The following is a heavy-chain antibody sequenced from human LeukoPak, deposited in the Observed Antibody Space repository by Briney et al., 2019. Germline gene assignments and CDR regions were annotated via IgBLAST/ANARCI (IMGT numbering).Heavy chain of an antibody. J-gene: IGHJ4*02. CDR1: GFILNSYA. D-gene: IGHD3-22*01. Sequence: PGGSLRLSCAASGFILNSYAMTWVRQAPGKGLEWVSGISTSGGSTSYADSVKGRFTISRDNPRNTLYMQMNSLRDEDTAVYYCAIMHRYYDGSGYWVQWGQGTLVTVSS. CDR2: ISTSGGST. V-gene: IGHV3-23*01. CDR3: AIMHRYYDGSGYWVQ.